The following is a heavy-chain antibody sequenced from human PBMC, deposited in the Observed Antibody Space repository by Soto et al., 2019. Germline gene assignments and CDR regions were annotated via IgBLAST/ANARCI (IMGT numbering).Heavy chain of an antibody. J-gene: IGHJ2*01. V-gene: IGHV1-69*12. CDR1: GGTFSSYA. Sequence: QVQLVQSGAEVKKPGSSVKVSCKASGGTFSSYAISWVRQAPGQGLEWMGGIIPIFGTANYAQKFQGRVTITADESTSTAYMELSSLRSEDTAVYYCASDAKGGFPAHWYFDLWGRGTLVTVSS. CDR3: ASDAKGGFPAHWYFDL. D-gene: IGHD3-16*01. CDR2: IIPIFGTA.